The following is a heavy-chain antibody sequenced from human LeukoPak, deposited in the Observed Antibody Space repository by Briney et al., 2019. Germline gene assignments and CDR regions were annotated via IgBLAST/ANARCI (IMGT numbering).Heavy chain of an antibody. Sequence: SETLSLTCTVSGGSISSGSYCWSWIRQPAGKGLEWIGHIYTSGNTNYNPSLKSRVTISVDTSKNQFSLKLSSVTAADTAVYYCARDLPPEWEPFDYWGQGTLVTVSS. D-gene: IGHD1-26*01. CDR3: ARDLPPEWEPFDY. J-gene: IGHJ4*02. V-gene: IGHV4-61*09. CDR2: IYTSGNT. CDR1: GGSISSGSYC.